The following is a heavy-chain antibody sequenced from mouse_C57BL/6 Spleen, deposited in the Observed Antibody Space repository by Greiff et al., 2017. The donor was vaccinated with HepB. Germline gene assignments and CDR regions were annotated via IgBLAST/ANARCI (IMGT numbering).Heavy chain of an antibody. CDR3: TRDHGGGFAY. CDR2: ISSGGDYI. CDR1: GFTFSSYA. J-gene: IGHJ3*01. V-gene: IGHV5-9-1*02. Sequence: EVKVEESGEGLVKPGGSLKLSCAASGFTFSSYAMSWVRQTPEKRLEWVAYISSGGDYIYYADTVKGRFTISRDNARNTLYLQMSSLKSEDTAMYYCTRDHGGGFAYWGQGTLVTVSA.